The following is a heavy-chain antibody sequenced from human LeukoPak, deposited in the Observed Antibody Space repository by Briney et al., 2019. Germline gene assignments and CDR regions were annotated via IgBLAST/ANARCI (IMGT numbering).Heavy chain of an antibody. CDR3: ARVFKGCSGGSCYPNWFDP. D-gene: IGHD2-15*01. Sequence: SETLSLTCAVSGGSISSGGYSWSWIRQPPGKGLEWIGYIYHSGSTYYNPSLKSRVTISVDRSKNQFSLKLSSVTAADTAVYYCARVFKGCSGGSCYPNWFDPWGQGTLVTVSS. CDR1: GGSISSGGYS. J-gene: IGHJ5*02. V-gene: IGHV4-30-2*01. CDR2: IYHSGST.